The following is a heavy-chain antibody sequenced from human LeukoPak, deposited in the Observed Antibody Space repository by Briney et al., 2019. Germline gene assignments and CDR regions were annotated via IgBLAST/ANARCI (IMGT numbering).Heavy chain of an antibody. CDR1: GFPFRDYY. D-gene: IGHD3-16*02. CDR3: ATSTEGLSYYYGMDV. CDR2: ISRSGDSL. Sequence: PGGSLRLSCAASGFPFRDYYMTWIRQAPGKGLEWISYISRSGDSLYYADSVEGRFTISRDNAKNSLYLQMNSLRAEDTAVYYCATSTEGLSYYYGMDVWGQGTTVTVSS. V-gene: IGHV3-11*01. J-gene: IGHJ6*02.